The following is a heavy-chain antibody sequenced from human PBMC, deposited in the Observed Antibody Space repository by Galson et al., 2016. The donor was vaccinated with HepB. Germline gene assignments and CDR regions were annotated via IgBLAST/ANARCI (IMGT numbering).Heavy chain of an antibody. D-gene: IGHD2-15*01. J-gene: IGHJ4*02. Sequence: SLRLSCAASGFTFRSYAMNWVRQAPGKGLEWVSFISSSSTYIYYADSVKGRFTISRDNAKNSLYLQMNSPRAEDTAVYYCARADSVFDYWGQGTLGTVS. CDR3: ARADSVFDY. CDR2: ISSSSTYI. CDR1: GFTFRSYA. V-gene: IGHV3-21*01.